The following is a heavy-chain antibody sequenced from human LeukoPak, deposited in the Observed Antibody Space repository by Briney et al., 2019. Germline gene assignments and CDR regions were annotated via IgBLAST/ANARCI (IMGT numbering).Heavy chain of an antibody. J-gene: IGHJ4*02. Sequence: SETLSLTCTVSGGSISNYYWSWLRQSPEKGLEWIGCLYYTWGTNYNPSLKSLVTISVDTSQNQFSLRLSSVTAADTAVYYCASSHPLSSTNEYYTPFDYWGQGTLVTVSS. CDR1: GGSISNYY. CDR3: ASSHPLSSTNEYYTPFDY. V-gene: IGHV4-59*01. CDR2: LYYTWGT. D-gene: IGHD2-8*01.